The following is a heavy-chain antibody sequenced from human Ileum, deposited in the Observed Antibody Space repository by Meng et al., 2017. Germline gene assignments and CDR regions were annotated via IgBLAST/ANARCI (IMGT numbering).Heavy chain of an antibody. D-gene: IGHD3-10*01. CDR3: GRDKGTFYIDT. CDR2: IWSDGNKQ. Sequence: QMRLVASGARAVQPGTSLRLSCAASGLIFSRSGMHWVRQAPGKGLEGVAFIWSDGNKQYYADSVRGRFTISRDNSKNTVYLQMSSLRDDDTAVYYCGRDKGTFYIDTWGQGTLVTVSS. V-gene: IGHV3-33*07. CDR1: GLIFSRSG. J-gene: IGHJ4*02.